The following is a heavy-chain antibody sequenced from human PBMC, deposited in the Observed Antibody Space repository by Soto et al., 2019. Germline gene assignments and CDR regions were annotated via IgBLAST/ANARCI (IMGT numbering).Heavy chain of an antibody. V-gene: IGHV3-30*18. Sequence: QVQLVESGGGVVQPGRSLRLSCAASGFTFSSYGMHWVRQAPGKGLEWVAVISYDGSNKYYADSVKGRFTISRDNSKNTLYLQMNSLRAEDTAVYYCAKDPSGAAAGTWGQGTLVTVSS. J-gene: IGHJ5*02. CDR3: AKDPSGAAAGT. CDR1: GFTFSSYG. CDR2: ISYDGSNK. D-gene: IGHD6-13*01.